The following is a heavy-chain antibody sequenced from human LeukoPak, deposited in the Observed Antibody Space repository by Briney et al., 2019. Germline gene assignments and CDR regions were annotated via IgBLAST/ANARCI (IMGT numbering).Heavy chain of an antibody. V-gene: IGHV4-34*01. D-gene: IGHD3-10*01. CDR2: INHSGST. CDR3: ARSDGYGLIGI. Sequence: SETLSLTCAVYGGSFSGYYWSWIRQPPGKGLEWIGEINHSGSTNYNPSLKSRVTISVDTSKNQFSLNLSSVTAADTAVYYCARSDGYGLIGIWGQGTMVTVSS. J-gene: IGHJ3*02. CDR1: GGSFSGYY.